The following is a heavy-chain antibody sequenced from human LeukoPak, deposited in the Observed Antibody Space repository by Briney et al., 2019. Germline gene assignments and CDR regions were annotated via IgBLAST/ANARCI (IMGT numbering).Heavy chain of an antibody. CDR1: GGSISSSSYY. D-gene: IGHD3-3*01. Sequence: PSETLSLTCTVSGGSISSSSYYWGWIRQPPGKGLEWIGSIYYSGSTYYNPSLKSRVTMSVDTSKNQFSLKLSSVTAADTAVYYCARVFPLRFLGPENSWFDPWGQGTLVTVSS. J-gene: IGHJ5*02. CDR2: IYYSGST. V-gene: IGHV4-39*07. CDR3: ARVFPLRFLGPENSWFDP.